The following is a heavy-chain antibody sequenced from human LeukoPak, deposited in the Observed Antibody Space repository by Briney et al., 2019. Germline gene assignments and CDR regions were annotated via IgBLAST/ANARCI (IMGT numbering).Heavy chain of an antibody. J-gene: IGHJ4*02. Sequence: ASVKVSCKASGYTFTSYDINWVRQATGQGLEWMGWMNPNSGNTGYAQKFQGRVTITRNTSISTAYMELSSLRSEDTAVYYCARDQDRMVASLGVTGGYWGQGTLVTVSS. CDR2: MNPNSGNT. CDR1: GYTFTSYD. CDR3: ARDQDRMVASLGVTGGY. V-gene: IGHV1-8*03. D-gene: IGHD2-8*02.